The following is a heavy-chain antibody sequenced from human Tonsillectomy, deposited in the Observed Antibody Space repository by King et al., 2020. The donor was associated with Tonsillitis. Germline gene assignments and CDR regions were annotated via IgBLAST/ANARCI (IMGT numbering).Heavy chain of an antibody. J-gene: IGHJ4*02. CDR2: IYPGDYDT. CDR1: GYHFTSYC. V-gene: IGHV5-51*01. Sequence: QLVESGAEVKRPGESLKISCHGSGYHFTSYCINWVRQMPGKGLEWMGFIYPGDYDTRCSPAFQGQVTISADKSISTAYPQWSSLKASDTAMYYCARGNGGKDHWGQGTRDTVSS. CDR3: ARGNGGKDH. D-gene: IGHD4-23*01.